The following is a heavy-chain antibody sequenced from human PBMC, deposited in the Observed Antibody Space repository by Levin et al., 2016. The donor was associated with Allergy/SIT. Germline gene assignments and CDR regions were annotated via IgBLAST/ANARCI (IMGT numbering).Heavy chain of an antibody. CDR1: GGSISSYY. V-gene: IGHV4-59*01. CDR3: ARVQEAYCGGDCYKRVYYFDY. D-gene: IGHD2-21*02. CDR2: IYYSGST. Sequence: SETLSLTCTVSGGSISSYYWSWIRQPPGKGLEWIGYIYYSGSTNYNPSLKSRVTISVDTSKNQFSLKLSSVTAADTAVYYCARVQEAYCGGDCYKRVYYFDYWGQGTLVTVSS. J-gene: IGHJ4*02.